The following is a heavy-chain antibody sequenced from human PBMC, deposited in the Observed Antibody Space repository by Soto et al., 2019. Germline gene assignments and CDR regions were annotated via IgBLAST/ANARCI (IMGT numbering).Heavy chain of an antibody. Sequence: GGSLRLSCAASGFTFSSYSMNWVRQAPGKGLEWVSSISSSSSYIYYADSVKGRFTISRDNAKNPLYLQMNSLRAEDTAVYYCARALDRDSSGYIYWGQGTLVTVSS. J-gene: IGHJ4*02. V-gene: IGHV3-21*01. CDR2: ISSSSSYI. D-gene: IGHD3-22*01. CDR1: GFTFSSYS. CDR3: ARALDRDSSGYIY.